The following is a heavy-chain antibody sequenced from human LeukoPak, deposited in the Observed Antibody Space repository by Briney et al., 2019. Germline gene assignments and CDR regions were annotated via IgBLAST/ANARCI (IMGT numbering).Heavy chain of an antibody. CDR1: GNTFAGYY. CDR2: INTHSGAT. V-gene: IGHV1-2*02. J-gene: IGHJ5*02. D-gene: IGHD4-17*01. Sequence: ASVKVSCKASGNTFAGYYVHWVRQAPGQGLEWMGWINTHSGATNYAQHFQGRVTITRNTSISTAYMELSSLRSEDTAVYYCARVVGYGDWFDPWGQGTLVTVSS. CDR3: ARVVGYGDWFDP.